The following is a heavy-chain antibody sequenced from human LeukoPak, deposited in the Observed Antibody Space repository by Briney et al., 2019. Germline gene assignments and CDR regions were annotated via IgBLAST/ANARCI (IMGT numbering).Heavy chain of an antibody. D-gene: IGHD2-2*02. Sequence: ASVKVSCKASGGTFSSYAISWVRQAPGQGLEWMGGIIPIFGTANYAQKFQGRVTITTDESTSTAYMELSSLRSEDTAVYYCARDLEYCSSTSCYKSVVFGWGQGTLVTVSS. CDR2: IIPIFGTA. CDR3: ARDLEYCSSTSCYKSVVFG. J-gene: IGHJ4*02. CDR1: GGTFSSYA. V-gene: IGHV1-69*05.